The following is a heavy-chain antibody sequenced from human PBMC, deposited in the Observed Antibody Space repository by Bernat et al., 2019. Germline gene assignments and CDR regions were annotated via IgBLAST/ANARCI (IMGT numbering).Heavy chain of an antibody. CDR1: GGSITSSSYF. CDR2: IYYSGND. J-gene: IGHJ4*02. CDR3: ARHGNIVGVVGATAFDY. V-gene: IGHV4-39*01. Sequence: QLQLQESGPGLVNPSETLSLTCTVSGGSITSSSYFWGWIRQPPGKGLWWIGSIYYSGNDYYNPSLKSRATISVDTSKNQFSLKLSSVTATDTAVYYCARHGNIVGVVGATAFDYWGQGTLVTVSS. D-gene: IGHD2-15*01.